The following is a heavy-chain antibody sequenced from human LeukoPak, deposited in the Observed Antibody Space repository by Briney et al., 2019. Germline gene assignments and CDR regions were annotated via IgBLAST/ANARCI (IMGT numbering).Heavy chain of an antibody. Sequence: SETLSLTCTVSGGSISSYYWSWIRQPPGKGLEWIGYIYYSGSTNYNPSLKSRVTISVDTSKNQFSLKLSSVTAADTAVYYCARDSSGPRAGYNWFDPWGQGTLVTVSS. V-gene: IGHV4-59*01. CDR2: IYYSGST. CDR1: GGSISSYY. D-gene: IGHD3-22*01. J-gene: IGHJ5*02. CDR3: ARDSSGPRAGYNWFDP.